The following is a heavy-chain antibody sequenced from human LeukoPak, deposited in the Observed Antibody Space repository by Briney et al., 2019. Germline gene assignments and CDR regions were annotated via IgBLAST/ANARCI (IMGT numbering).Heavy chain of an antibody. CDR3: ARGRSGSYGFFDY. D-gene: IGHD3-10*01. J-gene: IGHJ4*02. CDR1: GGSISSGSYY. Sequence: PSETLSLTCTVSGGSISSGSYYWSWIRQPAGKGLEWIGRIYTSGSTNYNPSLKSRVTISVDTSKNQFSLKLSSVTAADTAVYYCARGRSGSYGFFDYWSLGNLVTVSS. CDR2: IYTSGST. V-gene: IGHV4-61*02.